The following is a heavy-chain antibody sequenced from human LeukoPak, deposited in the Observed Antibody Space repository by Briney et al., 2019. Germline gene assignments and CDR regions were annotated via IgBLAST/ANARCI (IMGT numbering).Heavy chain of an antibody. CDR3: ARASSNYDILTGYYVDAFDI. J-gene: IGHJ3*02. Sequence: GASVKVSCKASGYTFTSYGISWVRQAPGQGLEWMGWIGAYNGNTNYAQKLQGRVTMTTDTSTSTAYMELRSLRSDDTAVYYCARASSNYDILTGYYVDAFDIWGQGTMVTVSS. CDR1: GYTFTSYG. D-gene: IGHD3-9*01. V-gene: IGHV1-18*01. CDR2: IGAYNGNT.